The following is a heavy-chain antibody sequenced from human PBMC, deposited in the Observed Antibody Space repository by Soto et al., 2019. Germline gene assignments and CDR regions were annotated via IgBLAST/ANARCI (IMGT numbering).Heavy chain of an antibody. V-gene: IGHV1-2*04. CDR2: INPNSGGT. Sequence: ASVKVSCKASGYTFTGYYMHWVRQAPGQGLEWMGWINPNSGGTNYAQKFQGWVTMTRDTSISTAYMELSRLRSDDTAVYYCARDRRIVVVPAKWGGTNYYYYYYGMDVWGQGTTVTVSS. D-gene: IGHD2-2*01. CDR3: ARDRRIVVVPAKWGGTNYYYYYYGMDV. CDR1: GYTFTGYY. J-gene: IGHJ6*02.